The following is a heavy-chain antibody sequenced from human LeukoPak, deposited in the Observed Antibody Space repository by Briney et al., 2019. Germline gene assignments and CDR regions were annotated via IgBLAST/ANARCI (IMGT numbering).Heavy chain of an antibody. CDR1: GFTFNNYA. J-gene: IGHJ4*02. CDR3: AKDEAGGTPGYY. Sequence: GGSLRLSCAASGFTFNNYAMNWVRQAPGKGLEWVSAISGSGGSTYYADSVKGRFTISRDNSKNTLYLQMNSLRAEDTAVYYCAKDEAGGTPGYYWGQGTLVTVSS. V-gene: IGHV3-23*01. D-gene: IGHD6-13*01. CDR2: ISGSGGST.